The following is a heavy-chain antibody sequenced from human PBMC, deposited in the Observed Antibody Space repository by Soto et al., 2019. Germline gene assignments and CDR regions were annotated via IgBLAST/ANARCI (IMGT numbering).Heavy chain of an antibody. V-gene: IGHV3-48*03. CDR1: GFTLSSYE. D-gene: IGHD2-2*01. Sequence: PGGSLRLSCAASGFTLSSYEMNWVRQAPGQGLEWVSYIRSSGNTIYYADSVKGRFTISEDNAENSLFLEMNSLRAEDTAVYYCARTTFECRSISCRNYYYGLDVWGQGTTVTACS. CDR3: ARTTFECRSISCRNYYYGLDV. J-gene: IGHJ6*02. CDR2: IRSSGNTI.